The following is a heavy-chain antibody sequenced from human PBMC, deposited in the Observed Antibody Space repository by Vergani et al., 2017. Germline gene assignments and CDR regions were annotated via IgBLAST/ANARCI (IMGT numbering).Heavy chain of an antibody. J-gene: IGHJ6*02. CDR3: ARDHEDNIRVHYYGMDV. Sequence: VQLVESGGGLVKPGGSLRLSCAASGFTFSSYSMNWVRQAPGKGLEWVSSISSSSSYIYYADSVKGRFTISRDNAKNSLYLQMNSLRAEDTAVYYCARDHEDNIRVHYYGMDVWGQGTTVTVSS. CDR1: GFTFSSYS. D-gene: IGHD2/OR15-2a*01. CDR2: ISSSSSYI. V-gene: IGHV3-21*01.